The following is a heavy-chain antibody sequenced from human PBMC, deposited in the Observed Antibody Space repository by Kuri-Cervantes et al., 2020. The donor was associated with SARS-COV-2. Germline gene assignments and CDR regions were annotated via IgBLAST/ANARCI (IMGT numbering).Heavy chain of an antibody. J-gene: IGHJ3*02. V-gene: IGHV3-30*02. D-gene: IGHD3-16*01. CDR2: IRYDGSNK. Sequence: GGSLRLSCAASGFTFSSYGMHWVRQAPGKGLEWVAFIRYDGSNKYYADSVKGRFTISRDNSKNTLYLQMNSLRAEDTAVYYCAKDLGDLKSAFDIWGQGTMVTVSS. CDR3: AKDLGDLKSAFDI. CDR1: GFTFSSYG.